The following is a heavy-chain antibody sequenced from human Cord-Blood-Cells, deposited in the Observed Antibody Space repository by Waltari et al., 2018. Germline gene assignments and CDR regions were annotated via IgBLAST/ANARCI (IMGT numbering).Heavy chain of an antibody. CDR3: AKYPLHYDILTGYFDY. CDR2: ISGSGGST. Sequence: EVQLLESGGGLVQPGGSLRLSCAASGFTFSSYAMSWVRQAPGKGLEWVSAISGSGGSTYHADSVKGRFTISRDNSKNTLYLQMNSLRAEDTAVYYCAKYPLHYDILTGYFDYWGQGTLVTVSS. V-gene: IGHV3-23*01. D-gene: IGHD3-9*01. J-gene: IGHJ4*02. CDR1: GFTFSSYA.